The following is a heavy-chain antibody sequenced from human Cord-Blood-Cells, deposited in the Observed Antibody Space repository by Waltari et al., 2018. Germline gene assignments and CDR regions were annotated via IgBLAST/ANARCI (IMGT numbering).Heavy chain of an antibody. Sequence: QVQLVQSGAEVKKPGASVKVSCKASGYTFTGYYMPWVRQAPGQGLEGRGWTNPSRGGTNDAPKCQGRVTMTRDTSISTAYMELSRLRSDDTAVYYCARSKDYYGSGSYFDYWGQGTLVTVSS. J-gene: IGHJ4*02. CDR1: GYTFTGYY. D-gene: IGHD3-10*01. CDR2: TNPSRGGT. CDR3: ARSKDYYGSGSYFDY. V-gene: IGHV1-2*02.